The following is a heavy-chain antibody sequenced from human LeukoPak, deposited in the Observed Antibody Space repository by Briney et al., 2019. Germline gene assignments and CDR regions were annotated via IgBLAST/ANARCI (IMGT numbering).Heavy chain of an antibody. J-gene: IGHJ3*02. CDR3: ARVQGNASAQEMATTPDAFDI. Sequence: PGGSLRLSCAASGFTFSSYAMHWVRQAPGKGLEWVAVISYDGSNKYYADSVKGRFTISRDNSKNTLYLQMNSLRAEDTAVYYCARVQGNASAQEMATTPDAFDIWGQGTMVTVSS. V-gene: IGHV3-30-3*01. CDR2: ISYDGSNK. CDR1: GFTFSSYA. D-gene: IGHD5-24*01.